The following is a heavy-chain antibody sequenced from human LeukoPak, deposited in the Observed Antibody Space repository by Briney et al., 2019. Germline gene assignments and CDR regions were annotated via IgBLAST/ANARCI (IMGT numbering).Heavy chain of an antibody. V-gene: IGHV3-30-3*02. CDR1: GFTFSSYA. D-gene: IGHD2-2*01. CDR2: ISYDGSNK. Sequence: GGSLRLSCAASGFTFSSYAMHWVRQAPGKGLEWVAVISYDGSNKYYADSVKGRFTISRDNSKNTLYLQMNSLRAEDTAVYYCAKIITVVVPAAIEYWGQGTLVTVSS. CDR3: AKIITVVVPAAIEY. J-gene: IGHJ4*02.